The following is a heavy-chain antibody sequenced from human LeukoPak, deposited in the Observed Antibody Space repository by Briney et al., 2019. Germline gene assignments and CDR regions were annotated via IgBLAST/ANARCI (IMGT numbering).Heavy chain of an antibody. D-gene: IGHD1-26*01. CDR1: GYSLNAYY. J-gene: IGHJ4*02. V-gene: IGHV1-2*02. Sequence: ASVKVSCKASGYSLNAYYMHWVRQAPGQGLEWMGWINPNSGGTNYAQKFQGRVTMTRDTSISTAYMELSRLRSDDTAVYYCARDGVSGSYSSDYWGQGTLVTVSS. CDR3: ARDGVSGSYSSDY. CDR2: INPNSGGT.